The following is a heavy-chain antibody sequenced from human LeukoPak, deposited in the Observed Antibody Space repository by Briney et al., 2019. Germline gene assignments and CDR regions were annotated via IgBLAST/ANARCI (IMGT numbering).Heavy chain of an antibody. V-gene: IGHV3-49*03. J-gene: IGHJ4*02. CDR2: IRSKAYGGTT. D-gene: IGHD3-9*01. Sequence: PGRSLRLSRTASGFTFGDYAMSWFRQAPGKGLEWVGFIRSKAYGGTTEYAASVKGRFTISRDDSKSIAYLQMNSLKTEDTAVYYCTRDPPYDILTGYYLDWGQGTLVTVSS. CDR1: GFTFGDYA. CDR3: TRDPPYDILTGYYLD.